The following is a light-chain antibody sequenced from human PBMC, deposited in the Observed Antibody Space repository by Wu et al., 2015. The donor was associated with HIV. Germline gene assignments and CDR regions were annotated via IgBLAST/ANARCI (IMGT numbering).Light chain of an antibody. J-gene: IGKJ1*01. CDR2: GAS. Sequence: EIVMTQSPATLSVSPGERATLSCRASRSVSSNLAWCQQKPGQAPRLLIYGASTRATGIPARFSGSGSGTEFTLTISSMQSEDFAVYYCQQYNNWPRTFGQGTKVEIK. V-gene: IGKV3-15*01. CDR3: QQYNNWPRT. CDR1: RSVSSN.